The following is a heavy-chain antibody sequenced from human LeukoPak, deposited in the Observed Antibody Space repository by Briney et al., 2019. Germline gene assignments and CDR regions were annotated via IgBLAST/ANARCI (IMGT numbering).Heavy chain of an antibody. Sequence: SETLSLTCAVYGGSFRGYYWSWIRQPPGKGLEWIGEINHSGSTNYNPSLKSRVTISVDTSKNQFSLKLSSVTAADTAVYYCARRRVVVVAATVPSLKRYWYFDLWGRGTLVTVSS. D-gene: IGHD2-15*01. CDR2: INHSGST. CDR3: ARRRVVVVAATVPSLKRYWYFDL. CDR1: GGSFRGYY. V-gene: IGHV4-34*01. J-gene: IGHJ2*01.